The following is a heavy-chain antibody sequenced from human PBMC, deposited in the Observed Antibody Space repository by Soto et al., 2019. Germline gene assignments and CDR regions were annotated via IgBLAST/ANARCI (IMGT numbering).Heavy chain of an antibody. Sequence: PSETLSLTCAVYGGSFSGYYWSWIRQPPGKGLEWIGEINHSGSTNYNPSLKSRVTISVDTSKNQFSLKLSSVTAADTAVYYCARGGGYSYPYYYYYGMDVWGQGTRVTVSS. CDR1: GGSFSGYY. V-gene: IGHV4-34*01. J-gene: IGHJ6*02. CDR3: ARGGGYSYPYYYYYGMDV. CDR2: INHSGST. D-gene: IGHD5-18*01.